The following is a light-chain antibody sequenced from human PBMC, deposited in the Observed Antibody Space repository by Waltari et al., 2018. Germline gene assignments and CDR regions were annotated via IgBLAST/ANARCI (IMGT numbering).Light chain of an antibody. Sequence: EIVLTQSPGTASLSPGERVTLSCRASQSVGSSSLAWYQQKPGQAPRLVIYRASRRATGSPDRFSGSGSGTDFSLTISRLEHEDFAVYYCQQHGTLPATFGQGTKVEIK. V-gene: IGKV3-20*01. J-gene: IGKJ1*01. CDR3: QQHGTLPAT. CDR2: RAS. CDR1: QSVGSSS.